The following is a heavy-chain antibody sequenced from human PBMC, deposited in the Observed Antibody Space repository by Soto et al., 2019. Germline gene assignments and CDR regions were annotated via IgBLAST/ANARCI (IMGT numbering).Heavy chain of an antibody. CDR1: GGSFSGYY. CDR3: ARGYCSSTSCYVDIVATIRRNNYYYMDV. CDR2: INHSGST. Sequence: SETLSLTCAVYGGSFSGYYWSWIRQPPGKGLEWIGEINHSGSTNYNPSLKSRVTISVDTSKNQFSLKLSSVTAADTAVYYCARGYCSSTSCYVDIVATIRRNNYYYMDVWGKGTTVTVSS. J-gene: IGHJ6*03. D-gene: IGHD2-2*01. V-gene: IGHV4-34*01.